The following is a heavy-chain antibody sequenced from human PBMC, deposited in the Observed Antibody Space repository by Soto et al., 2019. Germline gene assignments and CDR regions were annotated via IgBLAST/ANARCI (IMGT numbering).Heavy chain of an antibody. CDR2: VYSTGSP. D-gene: IGHD3-10*01. CDR3: GRVTYYYGSGSYGNFDY. J-gene: IGHJ4*01. Sequence: SSETLSLTCTVYGESISTIYWGWMRQSQGKELEWIGYVYSTGSPNYNPSLKSRVTISVDTSKNKFSLKLSSVTAAATDVYYCGRVTYYYGSGSYGNFDYLG. CDR1: GESISTIY. V-gene: IGHV4-59*12.